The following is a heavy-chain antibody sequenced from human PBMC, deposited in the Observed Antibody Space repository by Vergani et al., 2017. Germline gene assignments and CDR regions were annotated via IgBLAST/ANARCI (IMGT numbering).Heavy chain of an antibody. Sequence: QVQLHESGPGLVKPSETLSLTCTVSGGSISSYYWSWIRQPPGKGLEWIGYIYYSGSTNNNPSLKSRVTISVDTSKNQFSLKLSSVTAADTAVYYCARGLGYCSSTSCSNYYYYGMDVWGQGTTVTVSS. V-gene: IGHV4-59*08. CDR2: IYYSGST. CDR3: ARGLGYCSSTSCSNYYYYGMDV. J-gene: IGHJ6*02. CDR1: GGSISSYY. D-gene: IGHD2-2*01.